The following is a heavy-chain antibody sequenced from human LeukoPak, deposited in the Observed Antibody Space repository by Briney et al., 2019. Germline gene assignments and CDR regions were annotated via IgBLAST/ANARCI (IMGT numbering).Heavy chain of an antibody. J-gene: IGHJ6*03. V-gene: IGHV1-2*02. D-gene: IGHD3-10*01. Sequence: GASVKVSCKASGYTFTGYYMHWVRQAPGQGLEWMGWINPNSGGTNYAQKFQGRVTMTRDTSISTAYMELSRLRSDDTAVYYCARDHYYGSGSYRPYYYYYYMDVWGKGTTVTISS. CDR1: GYTFTGYY. CDR2: INPNSGGT. CDR3: ARDHYYGSGSYRPYYYYYYMDV.